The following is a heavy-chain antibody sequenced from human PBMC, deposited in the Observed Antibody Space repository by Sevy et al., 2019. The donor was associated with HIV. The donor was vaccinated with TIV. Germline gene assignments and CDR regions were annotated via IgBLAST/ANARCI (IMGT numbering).Heavy chain of an antibody. V-gene: IGHV3-23*01. CDR1: GFSFDSYG. J-gene: IGHJ6*03. D-gene: IGHD3-22*01. Sequence: GGSLRLSCAVSGFSFDSYGMTWVRQAPGKGLEWVSGISGSGTRTYYADSVKGRFSISRDNSKNRLYLQMKSLRSEDTVLYLWGKGGGGHYDPDEIGYYFYYYNMDVWGKGTTVTVSS. CDR3: GKGGGGHYDPDEIGYYFYYYNMDV. CDR2: ISGSGTRT.